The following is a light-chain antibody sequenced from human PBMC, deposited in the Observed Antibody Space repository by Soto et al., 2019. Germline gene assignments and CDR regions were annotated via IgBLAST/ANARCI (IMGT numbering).Light chain of an antibody. J-gene: IGKJ1*01. CDR1: QSISTY. Sequence: DIQMTQSPSTLSASVGDRVAITCRASQSISTYLAWYQQKPGKAPKLLIYKASSLESGVPSRFSGSGSGAEFTLTISSLQPDDCAAYYCQQYNTYSRTFGPGTKVEIK. CDR2: KAS. V-gene: IGKV1-5*03. CDR3: QQYNTYSRT.